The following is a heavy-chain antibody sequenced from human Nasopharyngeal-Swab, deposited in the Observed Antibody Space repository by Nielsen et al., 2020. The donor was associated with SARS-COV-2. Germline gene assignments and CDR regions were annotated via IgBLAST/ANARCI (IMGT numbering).Heavy chain of an antibody. CDR1: GFTFSDYY. J-gene: IGHJ1*01. Sequence: GGSLRLSCAASGFTFSDYYMSWIRQAPGKGLEWVSYISSSGSTIYYADSVKGRSTISRDNAKNSLYLQMNSLRAEDTAVYYCARDEDSSSWYVYFQHWGQGTLVTVSS. D-gene: IGHD6-13*01. V-gene: IGHV3-11*01. CDR3: ARDEDSSSWYVYFQH. CDR2: ISSSGSTI.